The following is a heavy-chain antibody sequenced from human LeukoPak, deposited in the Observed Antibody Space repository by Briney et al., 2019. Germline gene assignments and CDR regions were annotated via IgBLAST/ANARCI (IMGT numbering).Heavy chain of an antibody. V-gene: IGHV1-69*05. CDR1: GGTFSSYA. CDR2: IIPIFGTA. CDR3: ARDTSEGYFAS. Sequence: SVKVSCKASGGTFSSYAISWVRQAPGQGLEWMGGIIPIFGTANYAQKFQGRVTITTDESTSTAYMELSSLRSQDTAVYYCARDTSEGYFASWGQGTLVPVSS. J-gene: IGHJ4*02. D-gene: IGHD2-21*01.